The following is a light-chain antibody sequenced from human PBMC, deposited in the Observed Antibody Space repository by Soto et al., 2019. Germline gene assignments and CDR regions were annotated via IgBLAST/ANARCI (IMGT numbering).Light chain of an antibody. V-gene: IGLV1-40*01. CDR3: QAYDNSLRGWV. CDR2: GDF. Sequence: QSVLTQPPSVSGAPGQTVTISCTGTSSNFGAGHVVHWYQQLPETAPRLLVYGDFNRPSGVPDRFSGSKSGTSASLAITGLQAEDEADYYCQAYDNSLRGWVFGGGTKLTVL. CDR1: SSNFGAGHV. J-gene: IGLJ3*02.